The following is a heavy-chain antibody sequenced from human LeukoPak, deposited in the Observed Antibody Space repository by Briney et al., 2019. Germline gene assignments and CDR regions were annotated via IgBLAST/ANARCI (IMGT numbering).Heavy chain of an antibody. CDR2: IYTSGST. V-gene: IGHV4-4*07. Sequence: SETLSLTCTVSGGSISSYYWSWIRQPAGKGLEWIGRIYTSGSTNYNPSLKSRVTMSVDTSKNQFSLKLSSVSAADTAVYYCARVALGYCSGGSCYEVGYDYWGQGTLVTVSS. J-gene: IGHJ4*02. D-gene: IGHD2-15*01. CDR1: GGSISSYY. CDR3: ARVALGYCSGGSCYEVGYDY.